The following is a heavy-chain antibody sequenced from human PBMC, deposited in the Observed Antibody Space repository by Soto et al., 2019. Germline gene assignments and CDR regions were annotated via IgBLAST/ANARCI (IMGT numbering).Heavy chain of an antibody. J-gene: IGHJ3*02. CDR2: VNPDGSAT. CDR3: ARVLKSSGWDNDVFDI. V-gene: IGHV3-74*01. Sequence: GGSLRLSCVASDFTFRYYWMHWVRQVPGKGLVWVSRVNPDGSATKYADSVKGRFTVSRDNAKNTMSLQMYSLRGDDTAVYYCARVLKSSGWDNDVFDIWGQGAMVTVSS. D-gene: IGHD6-19*01. CDR1: DFTFRYYW.